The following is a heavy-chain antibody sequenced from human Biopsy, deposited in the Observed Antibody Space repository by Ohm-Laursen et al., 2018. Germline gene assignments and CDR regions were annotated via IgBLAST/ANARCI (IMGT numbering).Heavy chain of an antibody. J-gene: IGHJ5*02. CDR2: VYNGGIT. V-gene: IGHV4-59*01. Sequence: SETLSLTCSVSGGSIISYYWTWIRQPPGKGLEWIGHVYNGGITNYNPSLKSRDTISKDTSKNQFSLQVNSVTAADTAVYYCARTPRDSFWSGSYKRGLWFDPWGQGTLVIVSS. CDR1: GGSIISYY. CDR3: ARTPRDSFWSGSYKRGLWFDP. D-gene: IGHD3-3*01.